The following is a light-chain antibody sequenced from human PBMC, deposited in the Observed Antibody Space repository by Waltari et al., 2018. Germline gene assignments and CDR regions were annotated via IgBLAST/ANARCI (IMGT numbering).Light chain of an antibody. CDR1: QSVSSSY. J-gene: IGKJ4*01. Sequence: EIVLTQSPGTLSLSPGERAPLSCRASQSVSSSYLAWYQQKPGQAPRLLIYGASSRATGIPDRFSGSGSGTDFTLTISRLEPEDFAVYYCQQYGSSLSTFGGGTKVEIK. CDR2: GAS. CDR3: QQYGSSLST. V-gene: IGKV3-20*01.